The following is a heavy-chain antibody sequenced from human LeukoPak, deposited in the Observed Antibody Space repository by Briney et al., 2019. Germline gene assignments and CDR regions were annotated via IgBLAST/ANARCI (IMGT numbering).Heavy chain of an antibody. CDR2: IYVSGST. CDR1: SYSISSGYS. Sequence: KPSETLSLTCAVSSYSISSGYSWGWIRQPPGNGLEWIGNIYVSGSTYYNLSLKSRVTISIDMSKNLFSLKLISVTAADTAVYRCAKTDYGDYGGFNSWGQGTMVTVSS. V-gene: IGHV4-38-2*01. D-gene: IGHD4-17*01. J-gene: IGHJ3*01. CDR3: AKTDYGDYGGFNS.